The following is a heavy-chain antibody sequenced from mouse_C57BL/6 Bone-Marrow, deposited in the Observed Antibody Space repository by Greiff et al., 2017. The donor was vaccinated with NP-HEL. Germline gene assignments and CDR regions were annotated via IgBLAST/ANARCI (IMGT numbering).Heavy chain of an antibody. CDR2: IDPSDSYT. D-gene: IGHD1-1*01. CDR3: ALTTGRDY. V-gene: IGHV1-69*01. J-gene: IGHJ2*01. Sequence: QVQLQQSGAELVMPGASVKLSCKASGYTFTSYWMHWVKQRPGQGLEWIGEIDPSDSYTNYNQKFKGKSTLTVDKSSSTAYMQLSSLTSEDSAVYYCALTTGRDYWGQGTTLTVSS. CDR1: GYTFTSYW.